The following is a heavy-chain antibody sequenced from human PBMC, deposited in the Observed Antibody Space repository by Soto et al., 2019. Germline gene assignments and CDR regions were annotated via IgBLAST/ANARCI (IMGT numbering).Heavy chain of an antibody. V-gene: IGHV1-2*02. D-gene: IGHD3-3*01. CDR1: GYTFTGYY. J-gene: IGHJ4*02. CDR3: AKHSYYDFWPGHYYYLDF. Sequence: ASVKVSCKASGYTFTGYYMHWVRQAPGQGLEWMGWINPNSGGTKYAQKFQGRVTLTRDTSLSTAYMELNSLRSDDTAVYYCAKHSYYDFWPGHYYYLDFWGQGTLVTVSS. CDR2: INPNSGGT.